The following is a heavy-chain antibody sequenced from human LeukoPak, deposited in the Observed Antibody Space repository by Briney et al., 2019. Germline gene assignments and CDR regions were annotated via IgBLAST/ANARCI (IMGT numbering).Heavy chain of an antibody. J-gene: IGHJ6*02. CDR3: ATVGPHCSGGSCYYYGMDV. CDR1: GYTLTELP. V-gene: IGHV1-24*01. CDR2: FDPEDGET. Sequence: ASVKVSCKVSGYTLTELPMHWVRQAPGKGLEWMGGFDPEDGETIYAQKFQGRVTMTEDTSTDTAYMELSSLRSEDTAVYYCATVGPHCSGGSCYYYGMDVWGQGTTVTVSS. D-gene: IGHD2-15*01.